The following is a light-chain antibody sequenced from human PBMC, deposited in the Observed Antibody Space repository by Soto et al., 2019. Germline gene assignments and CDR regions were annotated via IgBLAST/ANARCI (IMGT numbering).Light chain of an antibody. J-gene: IGKJ2*01. CDR3: QQYNSYHT. CDR1: QSVGRW. V-gene: IGKV1-5*01. Sequence: DIPMTQSPSTLSASVGDRVTIACRASQSVGRWLAWYQQKPGKAPKLLIYDASSLEGGVPSRFSGSGSGTEFTLTISTLQPDDFATYFCQQYNSYHTFGQGTNLEIK. CDR2: DAS.